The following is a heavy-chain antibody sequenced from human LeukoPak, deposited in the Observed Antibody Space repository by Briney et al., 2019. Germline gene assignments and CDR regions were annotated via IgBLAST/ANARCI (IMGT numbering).Heavy chain of an antibody. CDR3: ARHAIMVRGVPAFDY. D-gene: IGHD3-10*01. J-gene: IGHJ4*02. CDR1: GFPVSDYY. V-gene: IGHV3-23*01. CDR2: ISGSGGST. Sequence: GGSLRLSCAASGFPVSDYYMSWIRQAPGKGPEWVSAISGSGGSTYYADSVKGRFTISRDNSKNTLYLQMNSLRAEDTAVYYCARHAIMVRGVPAFDYWGQGTLVTVSS.